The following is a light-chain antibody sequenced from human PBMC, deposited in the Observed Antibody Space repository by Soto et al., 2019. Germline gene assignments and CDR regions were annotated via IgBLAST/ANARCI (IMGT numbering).Light chain of an antibody. V-gene: IGKV4-1*01. CDR1: QSVLYSSNNKNY. J-gene: IGKJ4*01. CDR2: WAS. CDR3: QQYYSTRLT. Sequence: DILMTQSPASLAVSLGERATINCQSSQSVLYSSNNKNYLAWYQQKPGQPPKLLIYWASTRESGVPDRFSGSGSGTDFTLTISSLQAEDVAVYYCQQYYSTRLTFGGGTKVDI.